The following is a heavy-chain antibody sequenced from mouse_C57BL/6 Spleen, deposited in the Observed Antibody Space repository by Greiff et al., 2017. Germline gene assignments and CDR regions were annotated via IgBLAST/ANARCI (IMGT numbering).Heavy chain of an antibody. J-gene: IGHJ3*01. CDR1: GFNIKDDY. CDR2: IDPENGDT. V-gene: IGHV14-4*01. D-gene: IGHD2-3*01. CDR3: TKGGYDTWFAY. Sequence: EVQLQQSGAELVRPGASVKLSCTASGFNIKDDYMHWVKQRPEQGLEWIGWIDPENGDTEYASKFQGKATITADTSSNTAYLQLSSLTSEDNAVYYWTKGGYDTWFAYWGQGTLVTVSA.